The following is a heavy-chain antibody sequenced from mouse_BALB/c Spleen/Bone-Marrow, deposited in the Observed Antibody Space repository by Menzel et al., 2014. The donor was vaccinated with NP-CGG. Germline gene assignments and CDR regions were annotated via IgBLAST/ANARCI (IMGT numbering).Heavy chain of an antibody. CDR2: ISYSGDT. D-gene: IGHD1-1*01. CDR3: ARRGYYGSSLDY. CDR1: GYSITSDYA. V-gene: IGHV3-2*02. J-gene: IGHJ2*01. Sequence: EVKLVESGPGLVKPSQSLSLTCTVTGYSITSDYAWNWIRQFPGNKLEWMGYISYSGDTSYNPSLKSRISITRDTSKNQFCLQLNSVTTADTATYYCARRGYYGSSLDYWGQGTTLTVSS.